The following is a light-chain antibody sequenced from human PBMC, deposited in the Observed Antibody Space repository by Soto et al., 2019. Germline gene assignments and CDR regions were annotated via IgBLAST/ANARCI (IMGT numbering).Light chain of an antibody. J-gene: IGLJ1*01. Sequence: QSALTQPASVSGSPGQSITISCTGTSSDVGSYNLFSGYQQHQGKAPKLMIYEVSKRPSGVSNRFSGSKSGNTASLTISGLQAEDEADYYCCSYAGSSTDVFGTGTKLTVL. CDR2: EVS. CDR3: CSYAGSSTDV. CDR1: SSDVGSYNL. V-gene: IGLV2-23*02.